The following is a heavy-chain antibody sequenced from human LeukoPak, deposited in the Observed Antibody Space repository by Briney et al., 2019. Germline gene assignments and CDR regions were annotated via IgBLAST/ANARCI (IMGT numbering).Heavy chain of an antibody. Sequence: PGGSLRLSCSASGFTFSNYVMYWVRQAPGKGLECVSGISSNGGSIYYADSVKGRFTISRDNSKNTLYLQMSSLRVEDTAVYYCVKDSYDNTGYEYFQHWGQGTLVTGSS. CDR1: GFTFSNYV. J-gene: IGHJ1*01. CDR3: VKDSYDNTGYEYFQH. CDR2: ISSNGGSI. V-gene: IGHV3-64D*08. D-gene: IGHD3-16*01.